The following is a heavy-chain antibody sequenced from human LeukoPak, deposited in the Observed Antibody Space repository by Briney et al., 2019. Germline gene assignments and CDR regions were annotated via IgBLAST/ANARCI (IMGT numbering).Heavy chain of an antibody. D-gene: IGHD4-17*01. V-gene: IGHV3-30*03. CDR2: ISYDGSNK. J-gene: IGHJ4*02. CDR1: GFTFSSYG. Sequence: GGSLRLSCAASGFTFSSYGMHWVRQAPGKGREWVAVISYDGSNKYYADSVKGRFTISRDNSKNTLYLQMNSLRAEDTAVYYCARGPNYGDYPDYWGQGTLVTVSS. CDR3: ARGPNYGDYPDY.